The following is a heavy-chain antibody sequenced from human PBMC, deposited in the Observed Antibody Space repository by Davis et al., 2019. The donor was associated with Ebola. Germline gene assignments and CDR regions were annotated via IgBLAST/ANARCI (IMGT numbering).Heavy chain of an antibody. V-gene: IGHV1-18*01. J-gene: IGHJ5*02. CDR1: GYTFTSYG. CDR3: ARAWHTDP. Sequence: AASVKVSCKASGYTFTSYGISWVRQAPGQGLEWMGWISAYNGNTNYAQKFQGRVTITADESTSTAYMELSSLRSEDTAVYYCARAWHTDPWGQGTLVTVSS. CDR2: ISAYNGNT.